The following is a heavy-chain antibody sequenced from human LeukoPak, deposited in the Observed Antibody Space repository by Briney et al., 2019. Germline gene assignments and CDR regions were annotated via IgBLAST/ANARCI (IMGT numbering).Heavy chain of an antibody. J-gene: IGHJ3*02. CDR1: GFTFSSYA. CDR3: ARALPGYCSGGSCYFSDAFDI. CDR2: ISYGGSNK. Sequence: GGSLRLSCAASGFTFSSYAMHWVRQAPGKGLEWVAVISYGGSNKYYADSVKGRFTISRDNSKNTLYLQMNSLRAEDTAVYYCARALPGYCSGGSCYFSDAFDIWGQGTMVTVSS. D-gene: IGHD2-15*01. V-gene: IGHV3-30*04.